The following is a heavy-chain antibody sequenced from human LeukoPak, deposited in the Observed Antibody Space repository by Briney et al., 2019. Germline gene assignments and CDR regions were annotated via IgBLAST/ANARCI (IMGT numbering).Heavy chain of an antibody. CDR3: ARSDY. Sequence: GGSLRLSCTASGFTFSSYWMNWVRQAPGKGLEWVVNINPHGSEKNYVDPVKGRFTISRDRTKNSLYLQMNNLRAEDTAVYYCARSDYWGQGILVTVSS. CDR1: GFTFSSYW. CDR2: INPHGSEK. V-gene: IGHV3-7*01. J-gene: IGHJ4*02.